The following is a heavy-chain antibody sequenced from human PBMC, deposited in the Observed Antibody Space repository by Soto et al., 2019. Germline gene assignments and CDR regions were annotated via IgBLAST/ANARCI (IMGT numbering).Heavy chain of an antibody. D-gene: IGHD4-17*01. CDR1: GGSFSGYY. V-gene: IGHV4-34*01. CDR3: ARVDGDKTSRWFDP. CDR2: INHSGST. J-gene: IGHJ5*02. Sequence: QVQLQQWGAGLLKHSETLSITCAVYGGSFSGYYWSWIRQPPGKGLEWIGEINHSGSTNYNPSLKSRVTRSVDTSKNQFSLKLSSVTAADTAVYYCARVDGDKTSRWFDPWGQGTLVTVSS.